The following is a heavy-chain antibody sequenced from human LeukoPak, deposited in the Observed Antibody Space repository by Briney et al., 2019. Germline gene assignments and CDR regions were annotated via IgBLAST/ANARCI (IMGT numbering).Heavy chain of an antibody. J-gene: IGHJ3*02. D-gene: IGHD4/OR15-4a*01. V-gene: IGHV3-23*01. CDR2: ISGSGGST. Sequence: PPGGSLRLSCAASGFTFSSYAMSWVRQAPGKGLEWVSAISGSGGSTYYADSVKGRFTISRDNSKNTLYLQMNSLRAEDTAVYYCAKGRELHGANADAFDIWGQGTMVTVSS. CDR1: GFTFSSYA. CDR3: AKGRELHGANADAFDI.